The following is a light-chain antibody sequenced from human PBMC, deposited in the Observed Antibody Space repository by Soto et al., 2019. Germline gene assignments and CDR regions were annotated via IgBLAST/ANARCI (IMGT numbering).Light chain of an antibody. CDR1: SSDVGGYNY. CDR2: DVS. Sequence: QSVLTQPRSVSGSPGQSVTISGTGTSSDVGGYNYVSWYQQHPGKAPKLMIYDVSKRPSGVPDRFSGSKSGNTASLTISGLQAEDEADYYCCSYAGSPYVFGTGTKLTVL. V-gene: IGLV2-11*01. J-gene: IGLJ1*01. CDR3: CSYAGSPYV.